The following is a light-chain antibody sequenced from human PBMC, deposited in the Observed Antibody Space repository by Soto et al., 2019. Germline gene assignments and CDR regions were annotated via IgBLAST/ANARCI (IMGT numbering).Light chain of an antibody. CDR2: EVT. CDR1: SADIGSYNR. CDR3: SSYTNINTRACV. Sequence: QSALTQPASVSGSPGQSITISCTGTSADIGSYNRFSWYQQHPGKAPKLIIYEVTDRPSGVSNRFSGSKSGNTASLTISGLQAEDEAEYYCSSYTNINTRACVFGTGTQLTVL. V-gene: IGLV2-14*01. J-gene: IGLJ7*01.